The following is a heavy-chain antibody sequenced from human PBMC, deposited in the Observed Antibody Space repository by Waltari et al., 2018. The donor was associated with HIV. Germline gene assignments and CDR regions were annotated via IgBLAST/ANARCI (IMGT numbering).Heavy chain of an antibody. D-gene: IGHD6-13*01. V-gene: IGHV2-5*02. CDR1: GLSLRTSGVG. Sequence: QITLKESGPTLVKPTQTLPLTCTSSGLSLRTSGVGVGWIRQPPGKALEWLALIYLDDDKRYSPSLKSRLTITKDTSKNQVVLTMTNMDPVDTATYYCAHQQLVPFDYWGQGTLVTVSS. CDR3: AHQQLVPFDY. CDR2: IYLDDDK. J-gene: IGHJ4*02.